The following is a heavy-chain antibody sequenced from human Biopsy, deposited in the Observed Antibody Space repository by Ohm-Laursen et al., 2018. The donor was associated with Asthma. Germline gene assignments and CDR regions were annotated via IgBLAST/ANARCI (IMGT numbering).Heavy chain of an antibody. V-gene: IGHV1-69*13. CDR2: IIPIFGPT. D-gene: IGHD2-2*01. CDR1: GGTFSSNS. CDR3: ARGPEYVRSSGALDY. J-gene: IGHJ4*02. Sequence: ASVKVSCKASGGTFSSNSINWVRQAPGQGLEWMGRIIPIFGPTNYAQKFQGRVTISADDSTSTAYMELSSLSSEDTALYYCARGPEYVRSSGALDYWGQGPLVTVSS.